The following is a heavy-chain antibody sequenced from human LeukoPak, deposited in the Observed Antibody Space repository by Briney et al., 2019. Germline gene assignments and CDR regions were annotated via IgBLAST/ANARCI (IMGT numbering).Heavy chain of an antibody. Sequence: GGSLRLSCTASGFAFDEHGMSWVRQAPGKGLEWVSYISSSGGPKFYADSVRGRFTVSRDNAKNSLYLQINSLRVEDTAVYYCARIRRVFDIWGQGTMVTVSS. CDR1: GFAFDEHG. CDR3: ARIRRVFDI. CDR2: ISSSGGPK. V-gene: IGHV3-48*03. D-gene: IGHD3-10*01. J-gene: IGHJ3*02.